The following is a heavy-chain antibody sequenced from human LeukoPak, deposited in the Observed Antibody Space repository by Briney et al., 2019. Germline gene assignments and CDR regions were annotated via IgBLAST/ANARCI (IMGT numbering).Heavy chain of an antibody. CDR3: ARETYYYGSGSYYLDY. V-gene: IGHV1-18*01. CDR2: ISAYNGNT. D-gene: IGHD3-10*01. J-gene: IGHJ4*02. CDR1: GYTFTSYG. Sequence: ASVKVSCKASGYTFTSYGISWVRQAPGQGLEWMGWISAYNGNTNYAQKLQGRVTMTTDTSTSTAYMELRSLRSDDTAVYCCARETYYYGSGSYYLDYWGQGTLVTVSS.